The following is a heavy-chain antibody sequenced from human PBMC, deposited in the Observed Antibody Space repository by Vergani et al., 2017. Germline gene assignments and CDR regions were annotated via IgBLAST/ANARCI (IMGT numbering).Heavy chain of an antibody. V-gene: IGHV4-39*01. J-gene: IGHJ3*02. CDR1: GMSISNNNYY. D-gene: IGHD6-6*01. CDR3: ARHLRQLARNDVFDI. CDR2: IYDSRNN. Sequence: QLQLQESGPRLVKPSETLSLTCSLSGMSISNNNYYWGWIRQPPGQGLEWIGSIYDSRNNNYSPSLKSRVSISVDTSKNQFSLSLTSVTAADTAVYYCARHLRQLARNDVFDIWGHGTLVTVSS.